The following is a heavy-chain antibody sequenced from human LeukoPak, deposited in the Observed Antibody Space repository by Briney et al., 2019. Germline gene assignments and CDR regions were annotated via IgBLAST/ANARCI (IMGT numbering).Heavy chain of an antibody. CDR2: IIPIFGTA. V-gene: IGHV1-69*13. CDR3: ARGRQRYCSSASCYLGDY. J-gene: IGHJ4*02. Sequence: SVKVSCKASGGTFSSYAISWVRQAPGQGLEWMGGIIPIFGTANYAQKFQGRVTITADESTSTAYMELSSLRSEDTAVYYCARGRQRYCSSASCYLGDYWGQGTLVTVSS. D-gene: IGHD2-2*01. CDR1: GGTFSSYA.